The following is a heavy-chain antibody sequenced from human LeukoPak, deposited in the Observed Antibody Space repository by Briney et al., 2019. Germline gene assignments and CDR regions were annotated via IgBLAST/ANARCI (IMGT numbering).Heavy chain of an antibody. D-gene: IGHD6-13*01. V-gene: IGHV4-4*07. CDR2: IYTSGST. CDR3: ARERSGSSYYYYYYYMDV. CDR1: GGSISSYY. Sequence: SQTLSLTCTVSGGSISSYYWSWIRQPAGKGLEWIGRIYTSGSTNYNPSLKSRVTMSVDTSKNQFSLKLSSVTAADTAVYYCARERSGSSYYYYYYYMDVWGKGTTVTISS. J-gene: IGHJ6*03.